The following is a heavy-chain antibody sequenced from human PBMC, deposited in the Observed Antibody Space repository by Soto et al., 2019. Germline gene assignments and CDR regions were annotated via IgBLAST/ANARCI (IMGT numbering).Heavy chain of an antibody. CDR1: GGTFSSYA. Sequence: GASVKVSCKASGGTFSSYAISWVRQAPGQGLEWMGGIIPIFGTANYAQKFQGRVTITADESTSTAYMELSSLRSDDTAVYYCARSPLVYAYYYYGMDVWGQGTTVTVSS. J-gene: IGHJ6*02. V-gene: IGHV1-69*13. CDR2: IIPIFGTA. D-gene: IGHD2-8*01. CDR3: ARSPLVYAYYYYGMDV.